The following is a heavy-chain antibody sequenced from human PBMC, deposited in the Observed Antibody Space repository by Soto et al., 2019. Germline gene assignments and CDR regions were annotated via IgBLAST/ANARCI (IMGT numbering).Heavy chain of an antibody. Sequence: QVQLVQSGDEVRKLGSSGRVSCKASGYIFVNYGFAWVRQAPGQGLEWRGWISPYSGNTHYASKVQGSLTMTTDTSTSTAYMALGSLTSDDTAVYYCAMVDNYVTPTPQDVWGQGTTVTVSS. CDR1: GYIFVNYG. D-gene: IGHD3-16*01. J-gene: IGHJ6*02. CDR3: AMVDNYVTPTPQDV. CDR2: ISPYSGNT. V-gene: IGHV1-18*01.